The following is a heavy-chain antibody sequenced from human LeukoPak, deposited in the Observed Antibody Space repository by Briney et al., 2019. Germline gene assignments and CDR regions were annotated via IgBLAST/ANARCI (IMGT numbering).Heavy chain of an antibody. Sequence: SETLSLTCTVSGGSISSYYWSWIRQPPGKRLEWIGYIYYSGSTNYNPSLKSRVTISVDTSKNQFSLKLSSVTAADTAVYYCARSTYCSGGSCSHNWFDPWGQGTLVTVSS. V-gene: IGHV4-59*12. CDR1: GGSISSYY. CDR3: ARSTYCSGGSCSHNWFDP. CDR2: IYYSGST. J-gene: IGHJ5*02. D-gene: IGHD2-15*01.